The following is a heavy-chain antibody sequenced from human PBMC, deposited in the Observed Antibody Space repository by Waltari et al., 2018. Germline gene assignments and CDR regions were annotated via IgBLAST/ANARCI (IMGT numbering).Heavy chain of an antibody. J-gene: IGHJ6*04. CDR1: GGSISSYY. V-gene: IGHV4-59*01. CDR2: IYYSGST. Sequence: QVQLQESGPGLVKPSETLSLTCTVSGGSISSYYWSCIRQPPGKGMEWIGYIYYSGSTNYNPSLKSRVTISVDTSKNQFSLKLSSVTAADTAVYYCAGYSSTSIGMDVWGKGTTVTVSS. D-gene: IGHD6-6*01. CDR3: AGYSSTSIGMDV.